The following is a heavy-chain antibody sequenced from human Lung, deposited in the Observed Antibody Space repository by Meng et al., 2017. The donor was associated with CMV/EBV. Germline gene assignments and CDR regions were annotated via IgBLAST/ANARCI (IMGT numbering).Heavy chain of an antibody. V-gene: IGHV3-30*02. CDR1: GFTFSSYG. J-gene: IGHJ6*02. D-gene: IGHD2-8*01. CDR3: AKDGGGGHCSNGVVICPLYGMDV. Sequence: GESXKISCAASGFTFSSYGMHWVRQAPGKGLEWVAFIRYDGTNKYYADSVKGRFTISRDNSKNTLYLQMNSLRAEDTAVYYSAKDGGGGHCSNGVVICPLYGMDVXGQGXTVTVSS. CDR2: IRYDGTNK.